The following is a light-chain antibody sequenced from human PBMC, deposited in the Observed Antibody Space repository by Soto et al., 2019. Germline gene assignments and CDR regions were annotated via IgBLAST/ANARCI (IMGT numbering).Light chain of an antibody. Sequence: EIVLTQSPGTLSLSPGQRATLSCRASQSVSSNYLAWYQQKPGQAPRLLIHGASSRATAIPDRFSGSGSGTDFTLTISRLEPEDFAVYYCQQYNNWPRTFGQGTKVDIK. CDR3: QQYNNWPRT. V-gene: IGKV3-20*01. J-gene: IGKJ1*01. CDR1: QSVSSNY. CDR2: GAS.